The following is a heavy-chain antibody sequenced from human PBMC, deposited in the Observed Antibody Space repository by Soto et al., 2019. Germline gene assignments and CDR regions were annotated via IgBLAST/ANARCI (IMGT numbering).Heavy chain of an antibody. D-gene: IGHD3-10*01. CDR2: IYYSGST. V-gene: IGHV4-61*01. J-gene: IGHJ4*02. CDR3: ARGTSTALLWFGESLSGYYFDY. CDR1: GGSVSSGSYY. Sequence: PSETLSLTCTVSGGSVSSGSYYWSWIRQPPGKGLEWIGYIYYSGSTNYNPSLKSRVTISVDTSKNQFSLKLSSVTAADTAVYYCARGTSTALLWFGESLSGYYFDYWGQGTLVTVSS.